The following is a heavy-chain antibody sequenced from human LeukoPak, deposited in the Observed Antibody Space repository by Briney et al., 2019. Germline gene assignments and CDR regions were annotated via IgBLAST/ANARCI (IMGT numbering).Heavy chain of an antibody. D-gene: IGHD6-19*01. V-gene: IGHV3-74*01. J-gene: IGHJ5*02. CDR1: GFTFSSYW. Sequence: GGSLRLSCAASGFTFSSYWMHWVRQAPGKGLVWVSRINSDGSSTSYADSVKSRFTISRDNAKNTLYLQMNSLRAEDTAVYYCARAIAVAGKVSWFDPWGQGTLVTVSS. CDR2: INSDGSST. CDR3: ARAIAVAGKVSWFDP.